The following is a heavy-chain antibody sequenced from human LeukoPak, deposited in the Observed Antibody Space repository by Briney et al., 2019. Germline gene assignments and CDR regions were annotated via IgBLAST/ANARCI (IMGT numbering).Heavy chain of an antibody. J-gene: IGHJ6*02. V-gene: IGHV3-7*01. CDR1: RLTFSNAW. Sequence: GGSLRLSCAVSRLTFSNAWPSWVRQAPGKGPEWVASINKDGSEEYYADSVKGRFTVSRDNAKNSLFLQMNNLRVEDTAIYYCATYDNWVAGDVWGQGTTVSVSS. CDR3: ATYDNWVAGDV. D-gene: IGHD1-1*01. CDR2: INKDGSEE.